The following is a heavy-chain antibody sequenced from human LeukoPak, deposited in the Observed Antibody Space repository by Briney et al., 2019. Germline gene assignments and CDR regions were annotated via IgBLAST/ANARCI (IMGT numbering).Heavy chain of an antibody. CDR3: ATSDFNILTGYNDY. V-gene: IGHV3-74*01. CDR1: GFTFSSYW. Sequence: PGGSLRLSCAASGFTFSSYWMHWVRQAPGKGLVWVSRINTDGSSTSYADSVKGRFTISRDDAKNSLYLQMNSLRAEDTAVYYCATSDFNILTGYNDYWGQGTLVTVSS. D-gene: IGHD3-9*01. J-gene: IGHJ4*02. CDR2: INTDGSST.